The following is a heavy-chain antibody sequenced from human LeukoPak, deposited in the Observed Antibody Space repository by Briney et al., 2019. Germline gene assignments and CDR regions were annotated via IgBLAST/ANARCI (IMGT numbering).Heavy chain of an antibody. J-gene: IGHJ5*02. CDR2: IYYSGST. Sequence: SETLSLTCTVSGGSISSYYWSWIRQPPGKGLEWIGYIYYSGSTNYNPSLKSRVTISVDTSKNQFSLKLSSVTAADTAVYYCARERGSYGVNWFDPWGQGTLVTVS. CDR3: ARERGSYGVNWFDP. D-gene: IGHD1-26*01. V-gene: IGHV4-59*01. CDR1: GGSISSYY.